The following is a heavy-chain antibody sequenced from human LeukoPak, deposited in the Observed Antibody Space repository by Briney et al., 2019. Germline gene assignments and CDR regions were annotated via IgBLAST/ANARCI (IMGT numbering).Heavy chain of an antibody. J-gene: IGHJ3*02. Sequence: GASVTVSCKASVCTFSSYAISWVRQAPGQGLEWMGGIIPNFGTANYAQKFQGRVTITADESTSTAYMELSSLRSEDTAVYYCAREEKGFWSGYYGRAFDIWGQGTMVTVSS. CDR1: VCTFSSYA. D-gene: IGHD3-3*01. CDR3: AREEKGFWSGYYGRAFDI. V-gene: IGHV1-69*13. CDR2: IIPNFGTA.